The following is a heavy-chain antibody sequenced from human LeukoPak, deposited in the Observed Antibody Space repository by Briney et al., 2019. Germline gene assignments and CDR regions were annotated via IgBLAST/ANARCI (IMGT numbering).Heavy chain of an antibody. CDR2: IFHSGST. D-gene: IGHD3-10*01. CDR3: ARGPAYYYGSGSYYPPYYYYYMDV. J-gene: IGHJ6*03. CDR1: GFSLTIGYF. V-gene: IGHV4-38-2*02. Sequence: SETLSLTCNVSGFSLTIGYFWGWIRQPPGKGLEWIGSIFHSGSTYFNPSLKSRVTMSVDTSKNQFSLKLSSVTAADTAVYYCARGPAYYYGSGSYYPPYYYYYMDVWGKGTTVTVSS.